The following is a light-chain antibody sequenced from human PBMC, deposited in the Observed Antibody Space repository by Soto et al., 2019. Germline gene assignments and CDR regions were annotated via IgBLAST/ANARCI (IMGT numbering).Light chain of an antibody. CDR1: QSVRNS. Sequence: EIVMTQSPATLSVSPGERATLSCRASQSVRNSLAWYQQRPGQAPRLLIYGASTRATDIPARFSGSGSGTEFTLTISSLQSEDFAVYYCQQYSNWFTFCGGTKVEIK. J-gene: IGKJ4*01. V-gene: IGKV3-15*01. CDR3: QQYSNWFT. CDR2: GAS.